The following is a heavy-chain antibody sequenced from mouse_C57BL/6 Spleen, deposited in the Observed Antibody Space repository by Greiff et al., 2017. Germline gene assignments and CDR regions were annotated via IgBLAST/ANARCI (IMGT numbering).Heavy chain of an antibody. CDR1: GYTFTSYW. CDR3: AREGGYGYGAPEFAY. Sequence: QVQLQQPGAELVKPGASVKLSCKASGYTFTSYWMHWVKQRPGRGLEWIGRIDPNSGGTKYNEKFKSKATLTVDKPSSTAYMELRSLTSEDSAVYYCAREGGYGYGAPEFAYWGQGTLVTVSA. J-gene: IGHJ3*01. D-gene: IGHD2-2*01. CDR2: IDPNSGGT. V-gene: IGHV1-62-3*01.